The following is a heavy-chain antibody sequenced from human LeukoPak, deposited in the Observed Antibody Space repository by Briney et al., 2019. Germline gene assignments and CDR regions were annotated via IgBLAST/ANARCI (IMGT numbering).Heavy chain of an antibody. V-gene: IGHV2-70*04. J-gene: IGHJ4*02. CDR3: ARLNSGPYLDY. Sequence: SGPTLVNPTQTLPLTCTFSGFSLSTSGMRVSWIRQPPGKALEWLARIDWDDDKFYSTSLKTRLTISKGTSKNQVVLTMTNMDPLDTTTYYCARLNSGPYLDYWGEGTPVTVSS. CDR1: GFSLSTSGMR. CDR2: IDWDDDK. D-gene: IGHD1-26*01.